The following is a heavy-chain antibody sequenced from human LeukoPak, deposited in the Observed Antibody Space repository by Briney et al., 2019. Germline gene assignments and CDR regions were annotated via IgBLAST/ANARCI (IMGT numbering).Heavy chain of an antibody. CDR3: AGGAGYCSGGSCYVRGETNNDY. V-gene: IGHV1-2*02. J-gene: IGHJ4*02. D-gene: IGHD2-15*01. CDR2: INPNSGGT. Sequence: GASVKVSCKASGYTFTGYYMHWVRQAPGQGLEWMGWINPNSGGTNYAQKFQGRVTMTRGTSISTAYMEPSRLRSDDTAVYYCAGGAGYCSGGSCYVRGETNNDYWGQGTLVTVSS. CDR1: GYTFTGYY.